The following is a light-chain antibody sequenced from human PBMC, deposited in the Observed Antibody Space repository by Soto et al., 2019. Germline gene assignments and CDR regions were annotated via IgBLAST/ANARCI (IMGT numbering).Light chain of an antibody. CDR1: QAVSSN. V-gene: IGKV3-15*01. CDR2: GAS. Sequence: EIVMTQSPATLSVSPGERATLSCRASQAVSSNLAWYQQKPGQAPRLLIYGASTRATGIPARFSGSGSGTEFTLTISGLLSKYFAVYYCQQYNDWPPFTFGPGTRVDI. J-gene: IGKJ3*01. CDR3: QQYNDWPPFT.